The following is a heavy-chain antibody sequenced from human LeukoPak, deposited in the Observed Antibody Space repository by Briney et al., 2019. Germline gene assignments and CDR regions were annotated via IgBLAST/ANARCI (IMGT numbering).Heavy chain of an antibody. D-gene: IGHD4-17*01. V-gene: IGHV1-46*01. CDR1: GYTFTGYY. Sequence: GASVKVSCKASGYTFTGYYMHWVRQAPGQGLEWMGIINPSGGSTSYAQKFQGRVTMTRDTSTSTVYMELSSLRSEDTAVYYCATTVTTPPRYWGQGTLVTVSS. CDR2: INPSGGST. CDR3: ATTVTTPPRY. J-gene: IGHJ4*02.